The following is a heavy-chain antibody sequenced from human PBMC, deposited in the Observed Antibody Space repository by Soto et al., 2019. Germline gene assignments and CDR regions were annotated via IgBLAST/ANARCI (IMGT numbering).Heavy chain of an antibody. CDR3: ARLPFGYDFWSGYSPYYGMDV. CDR1: GFTFSIYA. Sequence: VQLLESGGGLVQPGGSLRLSCAASGFTFSIYAMSWVRQAPGKGLEWVSGIGGGNDDTYYADSVKGRFTISRDNSKNTLYLQMNSLRAEDTAVYYCARLPFGYDFWSGYSPYYGMDVWGQGTTVTVSS. V-gene: IGHV3-23*01. CDR2: IGGGNDDT. J-gene: IGHJ6*02. D-gene: IGHD3-3*01.